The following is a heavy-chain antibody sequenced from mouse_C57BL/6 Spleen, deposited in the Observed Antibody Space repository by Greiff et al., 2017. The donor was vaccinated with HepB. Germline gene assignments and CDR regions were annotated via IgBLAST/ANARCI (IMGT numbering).Heavy chain of an antibody. V-gene: IGHV1-80*01. D-gene: IGHD4-1*02. CDR1: GYAFSSYW. CDR2: IYPGDGDT. CDR3: ARSNPNWVFAY. J-gene: IGHJ3*01. Sequence: VKLMESGAELVKPGASVKISCKASGYAFSSYWMNWVKQRPGKGLEWIGQIYPGDGDTNYNGKFKGKATLTADKSSSTAYMQLSSLTSEDSAVYFCARSNPNWVFAYWGQGTLVTVSA.